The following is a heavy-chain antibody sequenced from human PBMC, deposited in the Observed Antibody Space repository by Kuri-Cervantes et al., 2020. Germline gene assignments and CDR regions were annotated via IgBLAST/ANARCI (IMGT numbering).Heavy chain of an antibody. V-gene: IGHV1-18*01. Sequence: ASVKVSCKAYGYTYTSYGISWVRQAPGQGLEWMGWISAYNGDTNYAQKLQGRVTMTTDTSTSTAYMELRSLRSDDTAVYYCARGTVTSGYYYYYFDFWGQGTLVTVSS. D-gene: IGHD4-17*01. CDR2: ISAYNGDT. J-gene: IGHJ4*02. CDR1: GYTYTSYG. CDR3: ARGTVTSGYYYYYFDF.